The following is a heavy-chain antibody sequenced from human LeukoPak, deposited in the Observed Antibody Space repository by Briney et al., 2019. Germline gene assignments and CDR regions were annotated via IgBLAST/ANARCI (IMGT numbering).Heavy chain of an antibody. V-gene: IGHV3-74*01. CDR1: GFTFNNYW. CDR3: AKEIDGFDV. J-gene: IGHJ3*01. Sequence: GGSLRLSCATSGFTFNNYWMHWVRQAPGMGLVWVSSIRFDGGDTAYADSAKGRFTISRDNAKNTMFLQMNNLRAEDTAVYYCAKEIDGFDVWVQGTLVTVSS. CDR2: IRFDGGDT.